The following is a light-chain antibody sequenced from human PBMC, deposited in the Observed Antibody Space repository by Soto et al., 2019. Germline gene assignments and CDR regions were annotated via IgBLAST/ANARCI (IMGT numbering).Light chain of an antibody. V-gene: IGLV2-11*01. CDR3: CSYAGSYTWV. CDR2: DVN. Sequence: QSALTQPRSVSGSPGQSVTISCTGTSSDVGNYNYVSWYQQHPGKAPKLMIYDVNKRPSGVPDRFSGSKSGNTASLTISGLQTEDEADYYCCSYAGSYTWVFGGGTKLPVL. CDR1: SSDVGNYNY. J-gene: IGLJ3*02.